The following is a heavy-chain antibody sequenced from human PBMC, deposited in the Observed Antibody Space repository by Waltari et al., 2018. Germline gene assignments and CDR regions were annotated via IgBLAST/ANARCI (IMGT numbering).Heavy chain of an antibody. V-gene: IGHV3-9*01. J-gene: IGHJ4*02. CDR3: AKGHSGSYGLKD. D-gene: IGHD1-26*01. CDR1: GFNFEAYA. Sequence: EVQLVESGGGLVQPGRSLRLSCAVYGFNFEAYAMHWVRQAPGKGLEWVSGISWNSDNIGYADSVKGRFTISRDNAKNSLYLQMNSLRPEDTALYYCAKGHSGSYGLKDWGQGTLVTVSS. CDR2: ISWNSDNI.